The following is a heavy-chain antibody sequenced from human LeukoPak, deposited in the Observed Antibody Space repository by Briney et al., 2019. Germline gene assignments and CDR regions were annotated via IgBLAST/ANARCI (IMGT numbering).Heavy chain of an antibody. CDR2: IYDDGSNE. D-gene: IGHD6-13*01. CDR3: ASSYPSSWYTIQY. Sequence: GGSLRLSCAASGFTFSGFAMHWVRQAPGKGLEWMAVIYDDGSNEYYADSVKGRFTVSSDNSKSTWYLQMNSLGAEDTAIYYCASSYPSSWYTIQYWGQGTLVTVSS. V-gene: IGHV3-33*01. CDR1: GFTFSGFA. J-gene: IGHJ4*02.